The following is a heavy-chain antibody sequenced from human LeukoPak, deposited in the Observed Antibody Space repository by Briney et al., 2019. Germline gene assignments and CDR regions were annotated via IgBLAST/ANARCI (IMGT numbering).Heavy chain of an antibody. J-gene: IGHJ4*02. D-gene: IGHD4-23*01. CDR3: ALTDYGGGSDY. V-gene: IGHV4-59*01. CDR1: GGSLSSYY. CDR2: IYYSGST. Sequence: SETLSLTCTVSGGSLSSYYWSWIRQPPGKGLEWIGYIYYSGSTNYNPSLKSRVTISIDTSKNQFSLKLSSVTAADTAVYYCALTDYGGGSDYWGQGTLVTVSS.